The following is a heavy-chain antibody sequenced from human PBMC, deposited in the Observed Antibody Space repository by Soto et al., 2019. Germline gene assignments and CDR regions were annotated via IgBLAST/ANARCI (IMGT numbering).Heavy chain of an antibody. V-gene: IGHV4-34*01. Sequence: SETLSLTCAVYGGSFSGYYWSWIRQPPGKGLEWIGEINHSGSTNYNPSLKSRVTISVDTSKNQFSLKLSSVTAADTAVYYCARARSRITIFGVVPRSYGMDVWGQGTTVTVSS. J-gene: IGHJ6*02. CDR3: ARARSRITIFGVVPRSYGMDV. CDR1: GGSFSGYY. CDR2: INHSGST. D-gene: IGHD3-3*01.